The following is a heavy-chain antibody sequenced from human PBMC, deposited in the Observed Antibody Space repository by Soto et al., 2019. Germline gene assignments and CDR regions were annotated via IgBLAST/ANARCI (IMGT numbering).Heavy chain of an antibody. J-gene: IGHJ4*02. CDR3: ASLVGYSYGMFDY. D-gene: IGHD5-18*01. CDR2: IYYSGST. CDR1: GGSISSSSYY. V-gene: IGHV4-39*01. Sequence: PSETLSLTCTVSGGSISSSSYYWGWIRQPPGKGLEWIGSIYYSGSTYYNPSLKSRVTISVDTSKNQFSLKLSSVTAADTAVYYCASLVGYSYGMFDYWGQGTLLTVSS.